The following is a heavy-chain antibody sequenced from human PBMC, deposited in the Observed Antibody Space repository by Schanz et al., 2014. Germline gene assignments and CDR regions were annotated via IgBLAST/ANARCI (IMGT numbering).Heavy chain of an antibody. CDR3: ARDGAELYYFDD. J-gene: IGHJ4*03. D-gene: IGHD1-1*01. Sequence: EVQLVESGGGLVQPGGSLRLSCAASGFGFDDYAMSWVRQAPGKGLEWVANINQDGSEKYYVDSVKGRFTISRDNAKNSLYLQMNGLRAEDTAVFYCARDGAELYYFDDWGQGTVVTVSS. CDR1: GFGFDDYA. V-gene: IGHV3-7*01. CDR2: INQDGSEK.